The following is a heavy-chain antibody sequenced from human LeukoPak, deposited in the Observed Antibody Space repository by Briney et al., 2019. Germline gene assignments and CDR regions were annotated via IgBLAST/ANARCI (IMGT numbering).Heavy chain of an antibody. CDR2: ISSSGSTI. CDR1: GFTFSSYE. CDR3: ARGAMGSEYFDY. V-gene: IGHV3-48*03. J-gene: IGHJ4*02. Sequence: PGGSLRLSCAASGFTFSSYEMNWVRQAPGKGLEWVSYISSSGSTIYYADSVKGRFTISRDNAKNSLYLQMNSLRAEDTAVYYCARGAMGSEYFDYWGQGTLVTVSS. D-gene: IGHD3-16*01.